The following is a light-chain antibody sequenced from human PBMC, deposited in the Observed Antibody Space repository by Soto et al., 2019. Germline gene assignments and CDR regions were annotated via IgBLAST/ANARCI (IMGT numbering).Light chain of an antibody. CDR1: QSLLHSNGYNY. CDR2: LGS. Sequence: DIVMTQSPLSLPVTPGEPASISCRSSQSLLHSNGYNYFDWYLQKPGQSPQLLIYLGSNRASGVPDRFSGSGSGTDFTLKISRVEAEDVGVYYCMQDLQTPYTFGQGTKVDIK. CDR3: MQDLQTPYT. J-gene: IGKJ2*01. V-gene: IGKV2-28*01.